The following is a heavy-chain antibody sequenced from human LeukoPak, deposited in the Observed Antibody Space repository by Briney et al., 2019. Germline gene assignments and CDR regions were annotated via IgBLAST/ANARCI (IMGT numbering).Heavy chain of an antibody. CDR1: GYTFTSYG. J-gene: IGHJ4*02. CDR3: ARSRKNSVVVPAAALEY. D-gene: IGHD2-2*01. Sequence: GASVKVSCKASGYTFTSYGISWVRQAPGQGLEWMGWISAYNGNTNYAQRLQGRVTMTTDTSTSTAYMELRSLRSDDTAVYYCARSRKNSVVVPAAALEYWGQGTLVSVSS. V-gene: IGHV1-18*01. CDR2: ISAYNGNT.